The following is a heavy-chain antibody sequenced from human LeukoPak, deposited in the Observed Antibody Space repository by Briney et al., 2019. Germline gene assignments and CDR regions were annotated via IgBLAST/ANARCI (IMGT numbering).Heavy chain of an antibody. D-gene: IGHD4-17*01. J-gene: IGHJ2*01. Sequence: ASVTVSCKASGYIFINYGICWVRQAPGQGLVWMGWISAYSGNTKYAQKFQGRLTMITDTSTSTAYMDLRSLRSDDTAVYYCARYGDYAPRYFDLWGRGTLVTVSS. V-gene: IGHV1-18*01. CDR1: GYIFINYG. CDR3: ARYGDYAPRYFDL. CDR2: ISAYSGNT.